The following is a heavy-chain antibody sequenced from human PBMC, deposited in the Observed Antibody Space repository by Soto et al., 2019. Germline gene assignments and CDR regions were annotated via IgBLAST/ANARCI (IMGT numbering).Heavy chain of an antibody. D-gene: IGHD6-13*01. V-gene: IGHV1-2*04. CDR3: ARGIAAAAARGMDV. CDR1: GYTFTGYY. Sequence: QVQLVQSGAEVKKPGASVKVSCKASGYTFTGYYMHWVRQAPGQGLEWMGWINPNSGGTNYAQKFQGWVTMTRDTSISTAHMELSRLRSDDTAVYDWARGIAAAAARGMDVWGQGTTVTVSS. J-gene: IGHJ6*02. CDR2: INPNSGGT.